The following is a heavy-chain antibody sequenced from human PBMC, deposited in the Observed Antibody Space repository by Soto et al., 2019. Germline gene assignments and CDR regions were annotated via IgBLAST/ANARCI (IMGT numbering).Heavy chain of an antibody. V-gene: IGHV3-48*01. CDR2: ISSTGETT. CDR1: GFTFSTYS. D-gene: IGHD3-10*02. CDR3: ARDVRLPDY. J-gene: IGHJ4*02. Sequence: EVQLVESGGGLVPPGGSLSLSCAASGFTFSTYSMNWVRQAPGKGLEWVSFISSTGETTYYADSVKGRLTISRDNAKNSLFLQMNSLTAEETAVYYCARDVRLPDYWGQGTLVTVSS.